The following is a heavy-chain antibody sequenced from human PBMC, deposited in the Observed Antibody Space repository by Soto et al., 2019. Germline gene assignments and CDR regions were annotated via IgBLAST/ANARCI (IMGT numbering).Heavy chain of an antibody. J-gene: IGHJ6*04. CDR2: IKSKSSAGTT. Sequence: VQVVESGGGLVKPGGSLRLSCVGSGFTFTDAWIIWVRQAPGKGLEWLGHIKSKSSAGTTDYAAPVKDRFIITRDDSKNTVYLQMNSLRTEDTAVYYCTTVRNSITITPVDVWGKGTTVTVSS. V-gene: IGHV3-15*01. CDR3: TTVRNSITITPVDV. CDR1: GFTFTDAW. D-gene: IGHD1-7*01.